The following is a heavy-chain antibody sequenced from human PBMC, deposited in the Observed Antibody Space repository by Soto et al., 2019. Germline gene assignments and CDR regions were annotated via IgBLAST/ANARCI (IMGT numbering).Heavy chain of an antibody. V-gene: IGHV3-11*01. CDR3: ARRVYEATIANY. CDR2: ISSSGSPI. D-gene: IGHD5-12*01. J-gene: IGHJ4*02. CDR1: AFTFSDYY. Sequence: SLRLSCPASAFTFSDYYMSWIRQAPGKGLEWVSYISSSGSPIYYADSVKGRFTISRDNAKNSLYLQMNSLRAEDTAVYYCARRVYEATIANYWGQGTLVTVSS.